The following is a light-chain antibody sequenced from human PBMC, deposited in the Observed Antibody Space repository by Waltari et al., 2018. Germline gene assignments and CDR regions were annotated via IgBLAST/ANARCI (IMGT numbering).Light chain of an antibody. J-gene: IGLJ2*01. Sequence: QSVLSQTPSVSEAPRHRVTLSCSGSRSNIGHNALYWYQQVPGKAPKLLVFADDLRPSGVSDRFSGAKSGTSAALAISGLRSEDEGVYFCAAWDDSLKGVLFGGGTKLTVL. CDR2: ADD. V-gene: IGLV1-36*01. CDR1: RSNIGHNA. CDR3: AAWDDSLKGVL.